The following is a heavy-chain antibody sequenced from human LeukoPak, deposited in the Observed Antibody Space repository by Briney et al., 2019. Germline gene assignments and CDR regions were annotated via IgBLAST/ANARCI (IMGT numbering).Heavy chain of an antibody. D-gene: IGHD3-22*01. CDR3: ARGTVVILSYFDY. Sequence: SETLSLTCAVYGGSFSGYYWSWIRQPPGKGLEWIGEINHSGSTNYNPFLKSRVTISVDTSKNQFSLKLSSVTAADTAVYYCARGTVVILSYFDYWGQGTLVTVSS. CDR2: INHSGST. J-gene: IGHJ4*02. V-gene: IGHV4-34*01. CDR1: GGSFSGYY.